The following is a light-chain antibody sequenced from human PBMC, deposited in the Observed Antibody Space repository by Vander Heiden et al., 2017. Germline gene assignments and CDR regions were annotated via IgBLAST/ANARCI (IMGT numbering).Light chain of an antibody. Sequence: QSVLTQPPSVSGAPAQTVTISCTGSSSNIGGGYDVHWYQQLPGTAPKLLIYGNNNRPSGVPDRFSGSESGTSASLAITGLRAEDEADYYCQSYDSSLSGWVFGGGTKLTVL. CDR2: GNN. V-gene: IGLV1-40*01. CDR3: QSYDSSLSGWV. J-gene: IGLJ3*02. CDR1: SSNIGGGYD.